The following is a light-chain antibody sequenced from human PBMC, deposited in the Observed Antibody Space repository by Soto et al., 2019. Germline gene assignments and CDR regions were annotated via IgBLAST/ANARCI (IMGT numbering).Light chain of an antibody. CDR3: QEYSDRSTWA. V-gene: IGKV3-15*01. Sequence: SLSNKASKRISSNLAWYQHKPGQAPRLLIYGASTRSTGIPARISGSGAWTDYTLITSSRQHQDLAAYYCQEYSDRSTWAFGQGTKV. J-gene: IGKJ1*01. CDR2: GAS. CDR1: KRISSN.